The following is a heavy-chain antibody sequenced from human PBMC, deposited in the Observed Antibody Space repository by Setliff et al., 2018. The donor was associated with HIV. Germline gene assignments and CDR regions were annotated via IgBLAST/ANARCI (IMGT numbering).Heavy chain of an antibody. CDR2: IYTSGST. J-gene: IGHJ4*02. V-gene: IGHV4-61*02. CDR1: GGSISSGSYY. CDR3: ARGLSFYDPGGFDY. Sequence: SETLSLTCTVSGGSISSGSYYWSWIRQPAGKGLEWIGRIYTSGSTNYNPSLKSRVTISVDTSKNQFSLKLKSVTAADTAVYYCARGLSFYDPGGFDYWGQGTLVTVSS. D-gene: IGHD3-22*01.